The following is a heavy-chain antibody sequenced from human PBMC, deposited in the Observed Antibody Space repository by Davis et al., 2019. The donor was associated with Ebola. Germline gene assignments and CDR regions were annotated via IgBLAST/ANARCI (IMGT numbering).Heavy chain of an antibody. J-gene: IGHJ6*02. CDR2: TNAGNGNT. CDR3: ARDGVYCTNGVCRYYYYGMDV. Sequence: ASVKVSCKASGYTFTSYAMHWVRQAPGQRLEWMGWTNAGNGNTKYSQKFQGRVTITRDTSASTAYMELSSLRSEDTAVYYCARDGVYCTNGVCRYYYYGMDVWGQGTTVTVSS. CDR1: GYTFTSYA. D-gene: IGHD2-8*01. V-gene: IGHV1-3*01.